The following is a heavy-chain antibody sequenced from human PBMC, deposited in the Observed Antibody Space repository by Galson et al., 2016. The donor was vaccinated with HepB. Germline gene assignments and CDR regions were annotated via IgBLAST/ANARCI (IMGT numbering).Heavy chain of an antibody. CDR3: AREYFYGMDV. CDR2: ITSSRST. Sequence: RQAPGKGLEWVSYITSSRSTKYADSVKGRFTISRDNGKNSLFLQMNSLRDEDTAVYYCAREYFYGMDVWGQGTTVTVSS. V-gene: IGHV3-11*06. J-gene: IGHJ6*02.